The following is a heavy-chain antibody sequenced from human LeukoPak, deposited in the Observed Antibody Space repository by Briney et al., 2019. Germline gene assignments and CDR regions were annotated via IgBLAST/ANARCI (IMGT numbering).Heavy chain of an antibody. CDR3: ARAAITYYDYVWGSYRAFDI. J-gene: IGHJ3*02. CDR2: INHSGST. Sequence: PSETLSLTCAVYGGSFSGYYWSWIRQPPGKGLEWIGEINHSGSTNYNPSLKSRVTISVDTSKNQFSLKLSSVTAADTAVYYCARAAITYYDYVWGSYRAFDIWGQGTMVTVSS. CDR1: GGSFSGYY. D-gene: IGHD3-16*02. V-gene: IGHV4-34*01.